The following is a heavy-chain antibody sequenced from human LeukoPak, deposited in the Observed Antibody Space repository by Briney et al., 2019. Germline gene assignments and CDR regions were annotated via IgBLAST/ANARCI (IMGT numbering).Heavy chain of an antibody. CDR3: ARPNSIYKDTVVVPAVVDY. CDR2: ISYDGSNK. Sequence: GGSLRLSCAASGFTFSSYAMHWVRQAPGKGLEWVAVISYDGSNKYYAVSVKGRFTISRDNSKNTLDLQMNSLRAEETAVYYCARPNSIYKDTVVVPAVVDYWGQGTLVTVSS. J-gene: IGHJ4*02. D-gene: IGHD2-2*01. CDR1: GFTFSSYA. V-gene: IGHV3-30*04.